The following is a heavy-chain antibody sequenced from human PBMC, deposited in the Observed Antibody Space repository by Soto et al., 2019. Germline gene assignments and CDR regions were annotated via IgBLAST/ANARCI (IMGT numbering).Heavy chain of an antibody. J-gene: IGHJ4*02. Sequence: GGSLRLSCAASGFTFSSYAMSWVRQATGKGLEWVSAISGSGGSTYYADTVKGRLTISRDNSKNTLYLQMNSLRAEDTAVYYCAKDEHIVIDYWGQGTLVTVSS. CDR3: AKDEHIVIDY. D-gene: IGHD2-21*01. V-gene: IGHV3-23*01. CDR1: GFTFSSYA. CDR2: ISGSGGST.